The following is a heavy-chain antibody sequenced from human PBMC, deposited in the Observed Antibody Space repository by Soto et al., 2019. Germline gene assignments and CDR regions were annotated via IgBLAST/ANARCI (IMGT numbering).Heavy chain of an antibody. CDR2: IDPSDSYT. V-gene: IGHV5-10-1*01. Sequence: ESLKISCKGSGYSFTSYWISWVRQMPGKGLEWMGRIDPSDSYTNYSPSFQGHVTISADKSISTAYLQWSSLKASDTAMYYCARHVVTTASFDYWGQGTLVTVSS. CDR1: GYSFTSYW. J-gene: IGHJ4*02. D-gene: IGHD2-21*02. CDR3: ARHVVTTASFDY.